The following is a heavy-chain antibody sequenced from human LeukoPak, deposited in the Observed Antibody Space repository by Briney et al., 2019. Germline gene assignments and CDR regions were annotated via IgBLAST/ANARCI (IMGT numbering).Heavy chain of an antibody. CDR2: ISGSGGST. V-gene: IGHV3-23*01. J-gene: IGHJ4*02. Sequence: GGSLRLSCAASGFIVSGDFMSWVRQAPGKGLEWVSAISGSGGSTYYADSVKGRFTISRDNSKNTLYLQMNSLRAEDTAVYYCAKDGRQPFDYWGRGTLVTVSS. CDR1: GFIVSGDF. CDR3: AKDGRQPFDY. D-gene: IGHD1-1*01.